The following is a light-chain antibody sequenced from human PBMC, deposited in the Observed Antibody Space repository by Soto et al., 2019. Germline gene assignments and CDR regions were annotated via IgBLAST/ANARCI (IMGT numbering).Light chain of an antibody. CDR1: QSVSTF. CDR3: QQGTDWPPGT. V-gene: IGKV3-11*01. J-gene: IGKJ1*01. CDR2: DAS. Sequence: EIVLTQSPATLSLSPGEGATLSCRASQSVSTFLAWYQHKPGQAPRLLIYDASNRATGIPDRFRGSGSGTDFTLTISSLEPEDFALYYCQQGTDWPPGTFGQGTKVDIK.